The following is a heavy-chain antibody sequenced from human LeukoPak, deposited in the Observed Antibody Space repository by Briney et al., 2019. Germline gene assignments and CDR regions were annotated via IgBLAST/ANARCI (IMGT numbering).Heavy chain of an antibody. V-gene: IGHV1-69*13. CDR1: GGTFSSYA. Sequence: SVKVPCKASGGTFSSYAISWVRQAPGQGLEWMGGIIPIFGTANYAQKFQGRVTITADESTSTAYMELSSLRSEDTAVYYCAREMYYYDSSGYHPWGQGTLVTVSS. CDR3: AREMYYYDSSGYHP. CDR2: IIPIFGTA. D-gene: IGHD3-22*01. J-gene: IGHJ5*02.